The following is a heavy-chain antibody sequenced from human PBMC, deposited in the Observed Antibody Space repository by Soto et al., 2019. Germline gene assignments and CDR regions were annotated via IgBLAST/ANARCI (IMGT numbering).Heavy chain of an antibody. CDR3: ARRYSSSFDY. J-gene: IGHJ4*02. V-gene: IGHV4-59*08. CDR1: GGSISSYY. D-gene: IGHD6-13*01. CDR2: TYYSGST. Sequence: TSETLSLTCTVSGGSISSYYWSWIRQPPGKGLEWIGYTYYSGSTNYNPSLKSRVTISVDTSKNQFSLKLSSVTAADTAVYYCARRYSSSFDYWGQGTLVTVSS.